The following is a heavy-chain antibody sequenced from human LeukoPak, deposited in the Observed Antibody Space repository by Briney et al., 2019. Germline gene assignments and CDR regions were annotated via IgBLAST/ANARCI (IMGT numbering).Heavy chain of an antibody. J-gene: IGHJ4*02. CDR3: ARVGKNYGRYYFDY. CDR1: GFTFSSYA. CDR2: ISGSGGST. V-gene: IGHV3-23*01. Sequence: PGGSLRLSCAASGFTFSSYAMSWVRQAPGKGLEWVSAISGSGGSTYYADSVKGRFTISRDNAKNSLYLQMNSLRAEDTAVYYCARVGKNYGRYYFDYWGQGTLVTVSS. D-gene: IGHD1-7*01.